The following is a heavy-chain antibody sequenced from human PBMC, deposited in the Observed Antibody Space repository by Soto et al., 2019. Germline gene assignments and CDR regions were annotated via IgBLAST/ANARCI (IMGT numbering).Heavy chain of an antibody. D-gene: IGHD1-7*01. Sequence: AASVKVSCKASGYAVTSYGISWVRQAPGQGLEWMGWISAYNGNTNYAQKLQGRVTMTTDTSTITAYMELRSLRSDDKAVYYCARVKGITGTTVHDYWGQGTLVPVSP. V-gene: IGHV1-18*01. CDR1: GYAVTSYG. CDR2: ISAYNGNT. CDR3: ARVKGITGTTVHDY. J-gene: IGHJ4*02.